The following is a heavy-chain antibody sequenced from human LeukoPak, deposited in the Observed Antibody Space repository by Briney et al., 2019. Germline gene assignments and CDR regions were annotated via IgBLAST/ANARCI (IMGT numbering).Heavy chain of an antibody. Sequence: GGSLRLSCAASGFTVSSNYMSWVRQAPGKGLEWVSYISSSGSTIYYADSVKGRFTISRDNAKNSLYLQMNSLRAEDTAVYYCARNQLVRGVGIDYWGQGTLVTVSS. V-gene: IGHV3-11*01. CDR3: ARNQLVRGVGIDY. CDR2: ISSSGSTI. J-gene: IGHJ4*02. D-gene: IGHD3-10*01. CDR1: GFTVSSNY.